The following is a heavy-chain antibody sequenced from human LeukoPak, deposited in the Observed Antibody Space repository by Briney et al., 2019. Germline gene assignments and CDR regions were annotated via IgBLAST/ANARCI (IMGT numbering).Heavy chain of an antibody. CDR2: IYYSGST. CDR1: GGSISSYY. D-gene: IGHD2-8*01. V-gene: IGHV4-59*12. J-gene: IGHJ5*02. Sequence: SETLPLTCTVSGGSISSYYWSWIRQPPGKGLEWIGYIYYSGSTNCNPSLKSRVTISVDTSKNQFSLKLNSVTAADTAVYYCAREGDKYANWFDTWGQGTLVTVSS. CDR3: AREGDKYANWFDT.